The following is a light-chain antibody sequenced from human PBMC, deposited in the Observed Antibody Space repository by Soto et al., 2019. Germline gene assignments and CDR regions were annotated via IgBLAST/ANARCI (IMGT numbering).Light chain of an antibody. Sequence: QSVLTQPASVSGSPGQSITISCTGTSSDVGAYDYVCWYQQYPGRVPKLLIYEVTYRPSGISPRFSGSKSGNTASLTISGLQAEDEADYYCASYVRGNTVLFGGGTKVTVL. CDR1: SSDVGAYDY. CDR3: ASYVRGNTVL. CDR2: EVT. V-gene: IGLV2-14*01. J-gene: IGLJ3*02.